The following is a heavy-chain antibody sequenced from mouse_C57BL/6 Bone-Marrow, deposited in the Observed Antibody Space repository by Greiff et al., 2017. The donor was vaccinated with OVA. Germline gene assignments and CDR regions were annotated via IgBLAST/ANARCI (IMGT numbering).Heavy chain of an antibody. CDR1: GYSITSGYY. CDR2: ISYDGSN. D-gene: IGHD2-4*01. J-gene: IGHJ4*01. V-gene: IGHV3-6*01. Sequence: DVQLVESGPGLVKPSQSLSLTCSVTGYSITSGYYWNWIRQFPGNKLEWMGYISYDGSNNYNPSLKNRISITRDTSKNQFFLKLNSVTTEDTATYYCARADDYDYAMDYWGQGTSVTVSS. CDR3: ARADDYDYAMDY.